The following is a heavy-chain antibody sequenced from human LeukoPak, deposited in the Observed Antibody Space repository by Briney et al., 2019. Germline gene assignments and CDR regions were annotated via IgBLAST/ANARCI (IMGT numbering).Heavy chain of an antibody. CDR2: INPNSGGT. J-gene: IGHJ4*02. CDR3: ARGGIAGQREIDY. V-gene: IGHV1-2*04. Sequence: ASVKVSCKASGYTFTGYYMHWVRQAPGQGLEWVGWINPNSGGTNYAQKFQGWVTMTRDTSISTAYMELSRLRSDDTAVYYCARGGIAGQREIDYWGQGTLVTVSS. D-gene: IGHD6-13*01. CDR1: GYTFTGYY.